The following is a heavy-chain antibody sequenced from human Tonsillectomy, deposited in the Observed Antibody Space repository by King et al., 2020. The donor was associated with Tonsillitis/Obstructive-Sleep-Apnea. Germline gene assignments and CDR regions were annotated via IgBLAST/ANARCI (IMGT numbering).Heavy chain of an antibody. V-gene: IGHV3-74*01. CDR1: GFIFGNYY. D-gene: IGHD3-22*01. CDR2: IKSDGTTT. Sequence: VQLVESGGGLVQPGGSLRLSCAASGFIFGNYYMHWVRHAPGKGLEWVSGIKSDGTTTTHADSVKGRFTISRDNAKNTMYLQMNRLRAEDTAVYYCARDSRIVVPQVDFDYWGQGTLVIVSS. J-gene: IGHJ4*02. CDR3: ARDSRIVVPQVDFDY.